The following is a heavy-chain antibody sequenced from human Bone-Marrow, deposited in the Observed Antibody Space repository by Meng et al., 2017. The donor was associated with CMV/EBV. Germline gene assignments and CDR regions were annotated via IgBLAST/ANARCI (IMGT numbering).Heavy chain of an antibody. J-gene: IGHJ3*02. CDR2: INQDGSEK. D-gene: IGHD6-13*01. Sequence: FIFSSSWMSWVRQVPGKGLEWMANINQDGSEKYYVDSVKGRFTISRDNAKNSLFLHMNSLRAEDTAMYYCARDRGGGSSWYSLAFDIWGQGTMVTVSS. V-gene: IGHV3-7*01. CDR3: ARDRGGGSSWYSLAFDI. CDR1: FIFSSSW.